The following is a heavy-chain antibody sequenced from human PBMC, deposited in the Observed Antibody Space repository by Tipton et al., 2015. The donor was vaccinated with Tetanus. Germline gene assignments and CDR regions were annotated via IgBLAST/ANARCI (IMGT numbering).Heavy chain of an antibody. CDR2: ISSTSSYI. V-gene: IGHV3-21*01. J-gene: IGHJ4*02. CDR3: VKDRGTQSGSGTYNFDF. D-gene: IGHD3-10*01. Sequence: SLRLSCEVSGFIFSNYKMNWVRQAPGKGPEWISSISSTSSYIYYAGSVKGRFTISRDNAKNSLYLHMKSLSAEDTAVYYCVKDRGTQSGSGTYNFDFWGQGTLVTVSS. CDR1: GFIFSNYK.